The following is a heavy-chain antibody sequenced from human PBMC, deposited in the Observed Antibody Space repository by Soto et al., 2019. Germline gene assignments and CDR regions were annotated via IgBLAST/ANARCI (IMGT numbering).Heavy chain of an antibody. CDR1: GGSISGSY. J-gene: IGHJ4*02. V-gene: IGHV4-59*01. CDR3: ARTVAVPGAHIDY. D-gene: IGHD6-19*01. Sequence: SETLSLTCSVSGGSISGSYWSWIRQSPGKGLEWLGYVYYTGSTNYSPSLRSRVSISVDTSKNEFSLRLSSVTAADTAVYFCARTVAVPGAHIDYWGQGTQVTVSS. CDR2: VYYTGST.